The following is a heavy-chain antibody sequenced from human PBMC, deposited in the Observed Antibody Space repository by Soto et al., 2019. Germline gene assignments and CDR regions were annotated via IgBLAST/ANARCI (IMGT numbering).Heavy chain of an antibody. J-gene: IGHJ4*02. CDR1: GGSITNDY. CDR2: IHYSGNT. CDR3: ARGHYDFWSGYFATIDY. V-gene: IGHV4-59*08. Sequence: PSETLXLTWTVHGGSITNDYWSWIRQAPGKGLEWIGYIHYSGNTKYNPSLKSRVTISADTSKDQFSLKLTSMTAADTAVYYCARGHYDFWSGYFATIDYWGQGTLVTVSS. D-gene: IGHD3-3*01.